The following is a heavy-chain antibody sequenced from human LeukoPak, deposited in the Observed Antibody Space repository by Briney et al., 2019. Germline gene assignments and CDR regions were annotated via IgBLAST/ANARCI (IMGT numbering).Heavy chain of an antibody. V-gene: IGHV4-59*01. CDR2: IYYSGST. Sequence: PSETLSLTCTVSGGSISSYYWSWIRQPPGKGLECIGYIYYSGSTKYNPSLKSRVTISVDTSKNQFSLKLSSVTAADTAVYYCARDPGCSSTSCYHWYFDLWGRGTLVTVSP. CDR3: ARDPGCSSTSCYHWYFDL. D-gene: IGHD2-2*01. J-gene: IGHJ2*01. CDR1: GGSISSYY.